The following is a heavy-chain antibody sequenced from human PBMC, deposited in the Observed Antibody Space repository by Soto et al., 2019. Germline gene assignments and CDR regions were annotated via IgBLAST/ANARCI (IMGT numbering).Heavy chain of an antibody. D-gene: IGHD6-19*01. CDR2: ISAYNGNT. CDR1: GYTFTSYG. J-gene: IGHJ3*02. Sequence: ASVKVSCKASGYTFTSYGISWVRQAPGQGLEWMGWISAYNGNTNYAQKLQGRVTMTTDTSTSTAYMELRSLRSDDTAVYYCARAIAVEPAGDAFDIWGQGTMVTVSS. V-gene: IGHV1-18*01. CDR3: ARAIAVEPAGDAFDI.